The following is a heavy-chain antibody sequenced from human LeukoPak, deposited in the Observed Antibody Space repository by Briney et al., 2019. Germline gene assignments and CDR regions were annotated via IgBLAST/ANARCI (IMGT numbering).Heavy chain of an antibody. J-gene: IGHJ4*02. V-gene: IGHV3-53*01. CDR2: IYSDNT. CDR3: TTKIDY. CDR1: GFTVSSNS. Sequence: GGSLRLSCTVSGFTVSSNSMSWVREAPGKGLEWVSFIYSDNTHYSDSVKGRFTISRDNSKNTLYLQMNSLKTEDTAVYYCTTKIDYWGQGTLVTVSS. D-gene: IGHD1-14*01.